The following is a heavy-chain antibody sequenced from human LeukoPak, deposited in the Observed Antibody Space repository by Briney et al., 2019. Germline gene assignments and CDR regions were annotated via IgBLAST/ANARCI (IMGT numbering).Heavy chain of an antibody. Sequence: PGASLRFCCASCGFTFSNYRMYGGRQPPGKVLWWVSRIHSDGGTTISADSVQGRFTISRDNAKNTLYLQLNGLKAEDTAVYYCARVDGAGSPFDYWGQGALVTVSS. CDR3: ARVDGAGSPFDY. CDR1: GFTFSNYR. D-gene: IGHD1-26*01. J-gene: IGHJ4*02. CDR2: IHSDGGTT. V-gene: IGHV3-74*01.